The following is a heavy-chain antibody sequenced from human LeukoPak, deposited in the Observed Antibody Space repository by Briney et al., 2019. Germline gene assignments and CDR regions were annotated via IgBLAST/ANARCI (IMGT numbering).Heavy chain of an antibody. CDR2: ISYDGSNK. CDR1: GFTFSSYA. J-gene: IGHJ3*02. CDR3: ARILLQAQRWLQHFLAPDAFDI. Sequence: GGSLRLSCAASGFTFSSYAMHWVRQAPGKGLEWVAVISYDGSNKYYADSVKGRFTISRDNSKNTLYLQMNSLRAEDTAVYYCARILLQAQRWLQHFLAPDAFDIWGQGTMVTVSS. V-gene: IGHV3-30-3*01. D-gene: IGHD5-24*01.